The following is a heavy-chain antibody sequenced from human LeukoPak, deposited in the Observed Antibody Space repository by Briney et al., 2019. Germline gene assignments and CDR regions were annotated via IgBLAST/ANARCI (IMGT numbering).Heavy chain of an antibody. CDR2: INPNSGGT. D-gene: IGHD6-13*01. CDR3: ARPPTAIAAAVNFDY. V-gene: IGHV1-2*02. Sequence: ASVKVSCKASGYTFTGYYMHWVRQAPGQGLEWMGWINPNSGGTNYAQKFQGRVTMTRDTSISTAYMGLSRLRSDDTAVYYCARPPTAIAAAVNFDYWGQGTLVTVSS. J-gene: IGHJ4*02. CDR1: GYTFTGYY.